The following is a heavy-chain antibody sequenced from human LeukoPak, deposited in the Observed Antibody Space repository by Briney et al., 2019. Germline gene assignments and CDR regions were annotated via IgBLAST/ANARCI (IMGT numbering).Heavy chain of an antibody. V-gene: IGHV1-18*01. CDR2: ISAYNGNT. CDR3: ATHRPLYCSSTSCQPDY. CDR1: GYTFTSYG. D-gene: IGHD2-2*01. Sequence: ASVKVSCKASGYTFTSYGISWVRQAPGQGLEWMGWISAYNGNTNYAQKLQGRVTMTTDTFTSTAYMELRSLRSDDTAVYYCATHRPLYCSSTSCQPDYWGQGTLVTVSS. J-gene: IGHJ4*02.